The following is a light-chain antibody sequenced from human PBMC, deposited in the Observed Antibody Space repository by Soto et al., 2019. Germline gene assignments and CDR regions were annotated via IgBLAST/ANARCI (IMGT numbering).Light chain of an antibody. CDR2: GAS. Sequence: EIVLTQSPGTLSLSPGERATLSCRASQSVSSSYLAWYQQKPGQAPRLLIYGASSRATGIPDRFTGSGSGTDFPLTISRLEPEDFAVYYCQQYGSSPPSFTFGPGTKVDIK. CDR1: QSVSSSY. V-gene: IGKV3-20*01. CDR3: QQYGSSPPSFT. J-gene: IGKJ3*01.